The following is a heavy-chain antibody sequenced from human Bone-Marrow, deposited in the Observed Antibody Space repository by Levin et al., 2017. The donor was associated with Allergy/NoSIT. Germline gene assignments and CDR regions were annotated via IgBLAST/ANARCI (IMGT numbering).Heavy chain of an antibody. Sequence: ETLSLTCATSGFPFSIAWMSWVRQAPGKGLEWVGRIKSKSGGETTDYAAPVEGRFTISRDDSKSMVYLQMDSLKTEDTAVYFCTTEDLKNWGRGTLVIVSS. CDR1: GFPFSIAW. J-gene: IGHJ4*02. V-gene: IGHV3-15*01. CDR3: TTEDLKN. CDR2: IKSKSGGETT.